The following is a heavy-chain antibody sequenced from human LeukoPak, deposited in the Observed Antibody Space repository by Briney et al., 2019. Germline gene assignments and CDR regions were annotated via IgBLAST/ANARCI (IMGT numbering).Heavy chain of an antibody. CDR1: GGSFSGNS. CDR2: INDIGSA. V-gene: IGHV4-34*01. Sequence: SETLSLTCADYGGSFSGNSWSWIRQPPGKGLEWIVEINDIGSATYNPYLQRRVTISVARSKNRFSRKLRSTTCAARAGYYCARCSSSCNGGVKFDLWGQGTLVTVSS. J-gene: IGHJ5*02. CDR3: ARCSSSCNGGVKFDL. D-gene: IGHD6-13*01.